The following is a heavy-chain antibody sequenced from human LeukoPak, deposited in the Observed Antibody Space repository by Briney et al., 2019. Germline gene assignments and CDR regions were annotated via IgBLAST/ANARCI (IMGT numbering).Heavy chain of an antibody. J-gene: IGHJ5*02. CDR3: ARVGDCGGDCYSVDWFDP. CDR1: GGSISSGDYY. Sequence: SETLSLTCTVSGGSISSGDYYWSWIRQPPGKGLEWIGYIYYSGSTYYNPSLKSRVTISVDTSKNQFSLKLRSVTAADTAVYYCARVGDCGGDCYSVDWFDPWGQGTLVTVSS. CDR2: IYYSGST. V-gene: IGHV4-30-4*01. D-gene: IGHD2-21*02.